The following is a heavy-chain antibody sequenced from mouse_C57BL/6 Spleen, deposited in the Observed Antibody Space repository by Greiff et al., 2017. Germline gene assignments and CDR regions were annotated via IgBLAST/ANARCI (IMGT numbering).Heavy chain of an antibody. Sequence: VQLQQPGAELVRPGTSVKLSCKASGYTFTSYWMHWVKQRPGQGLEWIGVIDPSDSYTNYNQKFKGQATLTGDTSSSTAHMQLSSLTAEDAAVYYCAREGDSSGQAYWGQGTLVTVSA. D-gene: IGHD3-2*02. V-gene: IGHV1-59*01. J-gene: IGHJ3*01. CDR3: AREGDSSGQAY. CDR1: GYTFTSYW. CDR2: IDPSDSYT.